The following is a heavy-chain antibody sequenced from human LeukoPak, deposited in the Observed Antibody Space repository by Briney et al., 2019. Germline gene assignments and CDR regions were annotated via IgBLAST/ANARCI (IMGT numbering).Heavy chain of an antibody. V-gene: IGHV1-2*02. D-gene: IGHD2-2*01. J-gene: IGHJ6*02. CDR3: AREKYQLLSYYYYGMDV. CDR2: INPNSGGT. CDR1: GYTFTGYY. Sequence: ASVKVSCKASGYTFTGYYMHWVRQAPGQGLEWMGWINPNSGGTNYAQKFQGRVTMTRDTSISTAYMELSRLRSDDTAVYYRAREKYQLLSYYYYGMDVWGQGTTVTVSS.